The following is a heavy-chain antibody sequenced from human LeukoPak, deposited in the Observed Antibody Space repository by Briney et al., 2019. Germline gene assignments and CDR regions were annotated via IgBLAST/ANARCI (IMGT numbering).Heavy chain of an antibody. D-gene: IGHD6-13*01. CDR2: ISYDGSNK. Sequence: GGSLRLSCAASGFTFSSYAMHWVRQAPGKGLEWVAVISYDGSNKYYADSVKGRFTISRDNSKNTLYLQMNSLRAEDTAVYYCARDKRYSSSWYPDYWGQGTLVTVSS. V-gene: IGHV3-30*04. J-gene: IGHJ4*02. CDR3: ARDKRYSSSWYPDY. CDR1: GFTFSSYA.